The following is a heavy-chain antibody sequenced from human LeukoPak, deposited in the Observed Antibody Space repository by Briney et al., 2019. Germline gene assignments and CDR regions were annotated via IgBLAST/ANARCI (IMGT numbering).Heavy chain of an antibody. V-gene: IGHV4-61*02. CDR2: IYTNGGI. D-gene: IGHD1-26*01. CDR1: GGSINSGNYY. CDR3: ARDRSGSYI. J-gene: IGHJ3*02. Sequence: PSETLSLTCTVSGGSINSGNYYWNWIRQPAGKGLEWIGRIYTNGGIMYNPSLKSRVTISVDTSKNQFSLKLSSVTAADTAVYYCARDRSGSYIWGQGTMVTVSS.